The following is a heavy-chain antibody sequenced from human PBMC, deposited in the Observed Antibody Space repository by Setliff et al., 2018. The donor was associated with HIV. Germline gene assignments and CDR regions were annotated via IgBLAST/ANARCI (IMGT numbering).Heavy chain of an antibody. Sequence: GGSLRLSCATSGFTFSASTIHWARQTPGKGLEWLGQIKSAINRHATVYPAWMEGKFTISRDDSKNTAFLQINTLRAEDTAMYYCLLPCTSGWHNWADPWGQGTLVTVSS. J-gene: IGHJ5*02. CDR1: GFTFSAST. D-gene: IGHD6-19*01. V-gene: IGHV3-73*01. CDR3: LLPCTSGWHNWADP. CDR2: IKSAINRHAT.